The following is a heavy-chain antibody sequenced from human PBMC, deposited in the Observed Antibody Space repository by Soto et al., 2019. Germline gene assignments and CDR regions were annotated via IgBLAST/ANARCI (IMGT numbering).Heavy chain of an antibody. CDR1: GFTFSGSA. CDR2: VRSKRYNYAT. V-gene: IGHV3-73*02. CDR3: TTQEAVTGH. J-gene: IGHJ4*02. Sequence: EVQLVESGGGLVQPGGSLKLSCAASGFTFSGSAMHWVRQASGKGLEWVGRVRSKRYNYATVYAASVKGRVTISRDDSKNTAYLQMNSLKIEDTAVYYCTTQEAVTGHWGQGTLVTVSS. D-gene: IGHD6-19*01.